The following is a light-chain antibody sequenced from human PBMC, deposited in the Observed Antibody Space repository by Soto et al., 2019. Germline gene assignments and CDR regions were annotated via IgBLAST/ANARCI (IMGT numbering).Light chain of an antibody. Sequence: DIQMTQSPSSLSASVRDRVTITCRASQSISSYLNWYQQKPGKAPKLLIYAASNLQSGVPSRFSGSGSGTDFTLTISSLQPEDFATYYCLQDYSTPVTFGQGTKVDIK. J-gene: IGKJ1*01. CDR1: QSISSY. CDR2: AAS. CDR3: LQDYSTPVT. V-gene: IGKV1-39*01.